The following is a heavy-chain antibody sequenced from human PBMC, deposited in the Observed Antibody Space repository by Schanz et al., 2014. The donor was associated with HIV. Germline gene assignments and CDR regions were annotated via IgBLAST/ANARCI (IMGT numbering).Heavy chain of an antibody. CDR2: VSSGSSFI. CDR1: GFTFSDYG. CDR3: ARGRGIAVADYGMDV. J-gene: IGHJ6*02. D-gene: IGHD6-19*01. Sequence: VQLVESGGGVVQPGRSLRLSCAASGFTFSDYGMHWVRQAPGKGLEWVSSVSSGSSFIYYADLVKGRFTISRDNAKNSLYLQMNSLRAEDTAVYYCARGRGIAVADYGMDVWGQGTTVTVSS. V-gene: IGHV3-21*01.